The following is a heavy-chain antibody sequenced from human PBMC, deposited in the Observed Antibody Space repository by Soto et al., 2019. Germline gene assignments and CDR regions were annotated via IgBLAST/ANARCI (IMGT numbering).Heavy chain of an antibody. CDR3: AKVNGEYYDSSVYPFDY. D-gene: IGHD3-22*01. J-gene: IGHJ4*02. CDR2: ISGSGGST. Sequence: GGSLRLSCAASGFTFSSYAVSWVRQAPGKGLEWVSAISGSGGSTYYADSVKGRFTISRDNSKNTLYLQMNSLRAEDTAVYYCAKVNGEYYDSSVYPFDYWGQGTLVTVSS. CDR1: GFTFSSYA. V-gene: IGHV3-23*01.